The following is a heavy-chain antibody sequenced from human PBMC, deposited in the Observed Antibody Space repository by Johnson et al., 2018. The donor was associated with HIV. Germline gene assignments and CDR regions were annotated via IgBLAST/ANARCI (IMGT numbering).Heavy chain of an antibody. CDR3: ARPTLSFQWELQWGIDAFDI. V-gene: IGHV3-64*01. CDR1: GFPFSTYA. Sequence: VQLVESGGGVVQPGGSLRLSCTASGFPFSTYAMHWVRQAPGKGLEYVSVISSDGGSTYYATSVKGTFTISRDNSKHTRYLQMDSLSAEDMAVYYCARPTLSFQWELQWGIDAFDIWGQGTMVTVSS. J-gene: IGHJ3*02. D-gene: IGHD1-26*01. CDR2: ISSDGGST.